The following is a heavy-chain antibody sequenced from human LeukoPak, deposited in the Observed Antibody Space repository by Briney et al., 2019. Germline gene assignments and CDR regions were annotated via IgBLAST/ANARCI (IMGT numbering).Heavy chain of an antibody. D-gene: IGHD3-10*01. CDR3: ARAEFAFDY. Sequence: GGSLRLPCAASGFTFSSYAMHWVRQAPGKGLEWVAVISYDGSNKYYADSVKGRFTISRDNSKNTLYLRMNSLRAEDTAVYYCARAEFAFDYWGQGTLVTVSS. V-gene: IGHV3-30-3*01. CDR1: GFTFSSYA. CDR2: ISYDGSNK. J-gene: IGHJ4*02.